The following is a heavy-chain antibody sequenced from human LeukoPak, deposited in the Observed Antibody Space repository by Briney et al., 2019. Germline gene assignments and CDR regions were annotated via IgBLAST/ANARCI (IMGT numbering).Heavy chain of an antibody. CDR3: ARVGVPYGSGSSLDY. CDR2: ISSSNAI. CDR1: GFTFSSYS. V-gene: IGHV3-48*01. Sequence: GGSLRLSCAASGFTFSSYSMNWVRQAPGKGLEWVSYISSSNAIYYADSVKGRFTISRDNSKNTLYLQMNSLRAEDTAVYYCARVGVPYGSGSSLDYWGQGTLVTVSS. J-gene: IGHJ4*02. D-gene: IGHD3-10*01.